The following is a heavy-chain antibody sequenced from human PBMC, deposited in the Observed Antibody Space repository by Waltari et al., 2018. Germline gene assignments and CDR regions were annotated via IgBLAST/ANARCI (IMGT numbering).Heavy chain of an antibody. D-gene: IGHD4-17*01. V-gene: IGHV3-33*08. CDR3: ARVYGICGFDY. CDR2: IRDDGSNK. J-gene: IGHJ4*02. Sequence: QVQLVESGGGVVQPGRSLRLSCAASGFTLSSYGMYWVRQAAGKGLEWVALIRDDGSNKYYADAVKGRFTISRDESMKTVSLQMNSLRVEDTAVYYCARVYGICGFDYWGQGTLVTVSS. CDR1: GFTLSSYG.